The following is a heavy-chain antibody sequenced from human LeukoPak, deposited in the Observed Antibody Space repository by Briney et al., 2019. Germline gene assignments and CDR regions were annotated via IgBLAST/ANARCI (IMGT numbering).Heavy chain of an antibody. Sequence: PSQTLSLTCTVSGGSISSGGYYWSWIRQHPGKGLEWIGYIYYSGSTYYNPSLKSRVTISVDTSKNQSSLKLSSVTAADTAVYYCARALGRYCSSTSCYGYYFDYWGQGTLVTVSS. V-gene: IGHV4-31*03. CDR2: IYYSGST. J-gene: IGHJ4*02. CDR3: ARALGRYCSSTSCYGYYFDY. D-gene: IGHD2-2*01. CDR1: GGSISSGGYY.